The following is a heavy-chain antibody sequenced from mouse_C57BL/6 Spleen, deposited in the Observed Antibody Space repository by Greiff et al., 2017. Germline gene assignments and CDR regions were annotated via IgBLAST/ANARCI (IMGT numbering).Heavy chain of an antibody. D-gene: IGHD1-1*01. CDR2: ILPGSGST. V-gene: IGHV1-9*01. Sequence: VPLQQSGAELMKPGASVKLSCKATGYTFTGYWIEWVKQRPGHGLEWIGEILPGSGSTTYNEKFKGKATFTAATSSNTAYMQLSSLTTEDSAIYYCARRHYGSSYGYFDVWGTGTTVTVSS. CDR1: GYTFTGYW. CDR3: ARRHYGSSYGYFDV. J-gene: IGHJ1*03.